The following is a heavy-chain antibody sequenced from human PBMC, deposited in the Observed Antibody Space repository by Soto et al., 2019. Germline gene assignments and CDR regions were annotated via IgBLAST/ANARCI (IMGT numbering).Heavy chain of an antibody. D-gene: IGHD3-16*01. CDR2: ISGGGGTT. Sequence: GGSLRVSSAAARFTLGSYSMSWVRQAPGKGLEWVSAISGGGGTTHYADSVKGRFTISRDNSKDTLYLQMNSLRVEDTAVYFCATLFTGGGYYYYYYGLDVWGQGTTVTVSS. J-gene: IGHJ6*02. CDR3: ATLFTGGGYYYYYYGLDV. CDR1: RFTLGSYS. V-gene: IGHV3-23*01.